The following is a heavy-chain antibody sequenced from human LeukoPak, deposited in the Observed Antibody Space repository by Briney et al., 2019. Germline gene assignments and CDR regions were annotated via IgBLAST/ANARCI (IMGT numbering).Heavy chain of an antibody. CDR2: INPSGGST. V-gene: IGHV1-46*01. CDR1: GYTFTSYY. CDR3: ASSPSIVVAGPDYYYYGMDV. Sequence: GASVKVSCKASGYTFTSYYMHWVRQAPGQGLEWMGIINPSGGSTSYAQKFQGRVTMTRDTSTSTVYMELSSLRSEDTAVYYCASSPSIVVAGPDYYYYGMDVWGQGTTVTVSS. J-gene: IGHJ6*02. D-gene: IGHD6-19*01.